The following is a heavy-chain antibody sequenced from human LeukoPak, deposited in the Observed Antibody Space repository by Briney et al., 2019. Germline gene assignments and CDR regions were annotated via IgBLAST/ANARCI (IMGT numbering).Heavy chain of an antibody. CDR2: ISGSGGSA. V-gene: IGHV3-23*01. Sequence: GGSLRLSCAASGFTFSSYAMTWVRQAPGKGLEWVSGISGSGGSAYYADSVKGRFTISRDNSKNTLYLQMNSLRAEDTAVYYCAKASGGWYFDAFDIWGQGTMVTVSS. D-gene: IGHD6-19*01. CDR3: AKASGGWYFDAFDI. CDR1: GFTFSSYA. J-gene: IGHJ3*02.